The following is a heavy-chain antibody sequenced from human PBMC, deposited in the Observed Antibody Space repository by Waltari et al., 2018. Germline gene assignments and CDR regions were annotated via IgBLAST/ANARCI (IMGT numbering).Heavy chain of an antibody. CDR3: ARHSGNYDFDY. J-gene: IGHJ4*02. D-gene: IGHD3-3*01. Sequence: QVKLQESGPGLVKPTQTLSLTCTVSGGSISSGSYYWSWIRQPAGKGLEWIGYIYTSGITNYNPSLKSRVTISVDTSKNQFSLKLSSVTAADTAVYYCARHSGNYDFDYWGQGTLVTVSS. V-gene: IGHV4-61*09. CDR1: GGSISSGSYY. CDR2: IYTSGIT.